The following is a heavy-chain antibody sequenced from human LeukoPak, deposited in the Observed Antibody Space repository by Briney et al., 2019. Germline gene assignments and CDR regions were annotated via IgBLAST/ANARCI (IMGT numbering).Heavy chain of an antibody. J-gene: IGHJ4*02. CDR3: ARGHRDYDILTGYYYNY. V-gene: IGHV4-34*01. Sequence: LETLSLTCAVYGGSFSGYYWSCIRQTPGKGLEWIGEINHSGSTNYNPSLKSRVTISVDTSKNQFSLKLSSVTAADTAVYYCARGHRDYDILTGYYYNYWGQGALVTVSS. CDR2: INHSGST. CDR1: GGSFSGYY. D-gene: IGHD3-9*01.